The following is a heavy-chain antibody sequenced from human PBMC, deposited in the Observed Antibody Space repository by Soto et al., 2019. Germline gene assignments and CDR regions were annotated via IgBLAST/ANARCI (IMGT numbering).Heavy chain of an antibody. CDR3: ARGGTLWFGELLYNGWFDP. CDR1: GGSISSYY. Sequence: SETLSLTCTVSGGSISSYYWSWIRQPPGKGLEWIGYIYYSGSTNYNPSLKSRVTISVDTSKNQFSLKLSSVTAADTAVYYCARGGTLWFGELLYNGWFDPWGQGTLVTVS. V-gene: IGHV4-59*01. J-gene: IGHJ5*02. CDR2: IYYSGST. D-gene: IGHD3-10*01.